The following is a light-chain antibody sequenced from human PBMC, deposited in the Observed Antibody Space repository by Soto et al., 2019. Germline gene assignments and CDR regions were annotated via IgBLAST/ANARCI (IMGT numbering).Light chain of an antibody. J-gene: IGLJ2*01. V-gene: IGLV2-11*01. CDR2: DVS. CDR1: SSDVGGYNY. Sequence: QSALTQPRSVSGSRGQSVTISCTGTSSDVGGYNYVSWYQQHPGKAPKLMIYDVSKRPSGVPDRFSGSKSGNTASLTIYGLQAEDESCYYCCSCGDSNTWVFGAGTKLAV. CDR3: CSCGDSNTWV.